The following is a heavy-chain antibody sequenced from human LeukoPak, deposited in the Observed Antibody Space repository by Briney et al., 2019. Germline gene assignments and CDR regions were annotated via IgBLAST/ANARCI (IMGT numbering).Heavy chain of an antibody. D-gene: IGHD3-22*01. Sequence: GESLKISCKGSGYSFTSYWIAWVRRMPGKGLEWMGIIYPGDSDTRYSPSFQGQVTISADKSISTAYVQWSSLKASDTAMYYCARQSYYDNSAYYPFDYWGQGTLVTVSS. CDR1: GYSFTSYW. J-gene: IGHJ4*02. CDR3: ARQSYYDNSAYYPFDY. V-gene: IGHV5-51*01. CDR2: IYPGDSDT.